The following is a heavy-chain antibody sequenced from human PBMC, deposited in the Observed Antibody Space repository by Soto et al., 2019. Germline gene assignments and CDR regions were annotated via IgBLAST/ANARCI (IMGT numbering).Heavy chain of an antibody. CDR3: ARDRMLGVVTA. CDR1: GNTFTSYG. D-gene: IGHD2-21*02. J-gene: IGHJ4*02. V-gene: IGHV1-18*01. Sequence: ASVKVSCKASGNTFTSYGISWLLQAPGQGLEWMGWISAYNGNTNYAQKLQGRVTMTTDTSTSTAYMELRSLRSDDTAVYYCARDRMLGVVTAWGQGTLVTVSS. CDR2: ISAYNGNT.